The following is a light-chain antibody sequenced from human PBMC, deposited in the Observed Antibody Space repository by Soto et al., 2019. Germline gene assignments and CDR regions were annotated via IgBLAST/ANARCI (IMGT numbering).Light chain of an antibody. CDR2: GAS. J-gene: IGKJ1*01. V-gene: IGKV3-15*01. CDR3: QQYNNWPRT. CDR1: QSVSSN. Sequence: EIVMTQSPATLSVSPGERATLSCRASQSVSSNLAWYQQKPCQAPRLLIYGASTSATGIPARFSGSGSGTEFTLTISSLQSEDFAVYYCQQYNNWPRTFGQGTKVEIK.